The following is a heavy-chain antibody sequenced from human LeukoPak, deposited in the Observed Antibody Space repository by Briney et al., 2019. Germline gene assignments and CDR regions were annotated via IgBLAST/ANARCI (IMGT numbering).Heavy chain of an antibody. D-gene: IGHD3-16*02. V-gene: IGHV3-23*01. CDR3: AKGHGAGKLSALDY. CDR1: GSTFSSYA. J-gene: IGHJ4*02. CDR2: IVGSGDNT. Sequence: GGSLRLSCAASGSTFSSYAMSWVRQAPGKGLEWVSGIVGSGDNTYYADAVKGRFTNSRDNSKNTLHLQMNNLRAEDTAVYYCAKGHGAGKLSALDYWGQGTLVTVSS.